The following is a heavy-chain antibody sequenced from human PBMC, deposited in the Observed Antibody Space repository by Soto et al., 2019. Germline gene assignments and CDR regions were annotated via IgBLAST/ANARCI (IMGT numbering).Heavy chain of an antibody. J-gene: IGHJ5*02. CDR2: IDPRDSYT. D-gene: IGHD2-2*01. CDR1: GYSFTSYW. V-gene: IGHV5-10-1*01. Sequence: PGECLKTPCKGPGYSFTSYWISWVRQLPAKGGARRGRIDPRDSYTNYRPSFQGHVTISADKSISTACLQWSSLNASDTAMYYCARMQLGYCSSTSCLVGLDPWGQGTLVTVSS. CDR3: ARMQLGYCSSTSCLVGLDP.